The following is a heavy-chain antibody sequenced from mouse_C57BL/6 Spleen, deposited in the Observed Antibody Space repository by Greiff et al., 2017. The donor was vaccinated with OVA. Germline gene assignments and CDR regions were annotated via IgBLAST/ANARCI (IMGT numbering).Heavy chain of an antibody. CDR2: IYPGDGDT. V-gene: IGHV1-82*01. D-gene: IGHD1-1*01. J-gene: IGHJ2*01. Sequence: QVQLQQSGPELVKPGASVKISCKASGYAFSSSWMNWVKQRPGKGLEWIGRIYPGDGDTNYNGKFKGKATLTADKSSSTAYMQLSSLTSEDSAVYFCARGDYYGSSYYFDYWGQGTTLTVSS. CDR1: GYAFSSSW. CDR3: ARGDYYGSSYYFDY.